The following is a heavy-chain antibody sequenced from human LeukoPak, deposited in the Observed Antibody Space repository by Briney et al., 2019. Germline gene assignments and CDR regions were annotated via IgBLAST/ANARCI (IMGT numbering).Heavy chain of an antibody. D-gene: IGHD3-22*01. CDR2: ISGSVGGT. CDR1: GITLSNYG. CDR3: AKRGVVIRVILVGFYKEAYYFDS. V-gene: IGHV3-23*01. Sequence: GGSLRLSCAVSGITLSNYGMSWVRQAPGKGLEWVAGISGSVGGTYYADSVKGRFTISRDNAKNTLYLQLNNLRAEGTAVDFCAKRGVVIRVILVGFYKEAYYFDSWGQGALVTVSS. J-gene: IGHJ4*02.